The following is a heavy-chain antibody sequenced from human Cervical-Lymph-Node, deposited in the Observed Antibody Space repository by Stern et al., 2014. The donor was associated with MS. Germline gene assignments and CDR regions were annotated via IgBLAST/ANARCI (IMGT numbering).Heavy chain of an antibody. D-gene: IGHD4-11*01. CDR1: GFTFTSYW. V-gene: IGHV3-7*01. CDR2: INEDGSEK. Sequence: VQLVESGGGFVQPGGSLRLSCAASGFTFTSYWMSWVRQAPGRGLEWVDNINEDGSEKFYVDSVKGRLTISRDNAKNALYLQMDSLRVDDTAVYYCAGDGVTTNYWGQGTLVTVSS. J-gene: IGHJ4*02. CDR3: AGDGVTTNY.